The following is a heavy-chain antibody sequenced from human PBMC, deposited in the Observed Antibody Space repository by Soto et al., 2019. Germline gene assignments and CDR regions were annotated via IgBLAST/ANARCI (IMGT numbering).Heavy chain of an antibody. Sequence: LGGSLRLSCVTSGLSFSNSGMSWVRQAPGKGLDWVSGISGNGRNTYYTDSVKGRFLVSRDNSGNTLFLQMNSLRAEDTAIYFCAKNGLSNSPSAIDSWGQGTLVTVSS. CDR1: GLSFSNSG. V-gene: IGHV3-23*01. CDR2: ISGNGRNT. J-gene: IGHJ4*02. CDR3: AKNGLSNSPSAIDS. D-gene: IGHD1-1*01.